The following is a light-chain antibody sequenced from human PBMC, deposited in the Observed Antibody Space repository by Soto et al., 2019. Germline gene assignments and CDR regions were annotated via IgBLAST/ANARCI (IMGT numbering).Light chain of an antibody. CDR3: QQRSNWPSIT. Sequence: IVLTQSPATLSLSPGERATLSCRASRSVNSYLAWYQQKPGQAPRLLISDASNRATGIPARFSGSRSGTDFTLTISSLEPEDFAVYYCQQRSNWPSITFGQGTRLEIK. CDR2: DAS. V-gene: IGKV3-11*01. J-gene: IGKJ5*01. CDR1: RSVNSY.